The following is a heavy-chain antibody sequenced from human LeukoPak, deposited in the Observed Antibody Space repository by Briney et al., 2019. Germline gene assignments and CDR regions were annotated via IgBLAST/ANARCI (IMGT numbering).Heavy chain of an antibody. D-gene: IGHD7-27*01. J-gene: IGHJ3*02. V-gene: IGHV4-61*02. CDR1: GDSISSGNYY. Sequence: PSETLPLTCTVSGDSISSGNYYWTWIRQPAGKGLEWIGRISNSGNTNYNPSLKSQVTISMDTSKNQFSQNLNSVTAADTAVYYCARDRAGDSFDIWGQGTMVTVSS. CDR2: ISNSGNT. CDR3: ARDRAGDSFDI.